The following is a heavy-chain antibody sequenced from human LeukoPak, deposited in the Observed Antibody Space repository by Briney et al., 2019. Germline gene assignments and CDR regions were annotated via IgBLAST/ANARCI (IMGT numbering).Heavy chain of an antibody. J-gene: IGHJ4*02. CDR1: GFTFSSYW. V-gene: IGHV3-7*01. Sequence: GGSLRLSCAASGFTFSSYWMSWVRQAPGKGLEWVANIKQDGSEKYYVDSVKGRFTISRDNAKNSLYLQMNSLRAEDTAVYYCARDLGTYYYDSSGYYDYWGQGTLVTVSS. D-gene: IGHD3-22*01. CDR3: ARDLGTYYYDSSGYYDY. CDR2: IKQDGSEK.